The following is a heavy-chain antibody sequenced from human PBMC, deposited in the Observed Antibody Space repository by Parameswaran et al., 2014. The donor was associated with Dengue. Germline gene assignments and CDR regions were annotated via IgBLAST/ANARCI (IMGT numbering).Heavy chain of an antibody. J-gene: IGHJ6*02. V-gene: IGHV5-10-1*01. D-gene: IGHD3-10*01. CDR3: ARLGDYYYGMDV. CDR2: IDPSDSYT. Sequence: VRQMPGKGLEWMGRIDPSDSYTNYSPSFQGHVTISADKSISTAYLQWSSLKASDTAMYYCARLGDYYYGMDVWGQGDHGHRLL.